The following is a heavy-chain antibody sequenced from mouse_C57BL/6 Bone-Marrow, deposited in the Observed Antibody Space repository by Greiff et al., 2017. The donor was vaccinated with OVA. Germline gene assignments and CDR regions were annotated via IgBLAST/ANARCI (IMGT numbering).Heavy chain of an antibody. V-gene: IGHV3-6*01. Sequence: EVQRVESGPGLVKPSQSLSLTCSVTGYSITSGYYWNWIRQFPGNKLEWMGYISYDGSNNYNPSLKNRISITRDTSKNQFFLKLNSVTTEDTATYYCARRGYYGNYVYFAYWGQGTTLTVSS. D-gene: IGHD2-1*01. J-gene: IGHJ2*01. CDR1: GYSITSGYY. CDR3: ARRGYYGNYVYFAY. CDR2: ISYDGSN.